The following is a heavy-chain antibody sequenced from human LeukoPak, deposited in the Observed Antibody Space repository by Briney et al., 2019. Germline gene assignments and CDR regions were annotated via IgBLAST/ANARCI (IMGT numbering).Heavy chain of an antibody. J-gene: IGHJ4*02. D-gene: IGHD3-10*01. Sequence: ASVKVSCKASGYTFTGYYMHWVRQAPGQGLEWMGWINPNSGGTNYAQKFQGRVTMTRDTSISTAYMELSRLRSDDTAVYYCARAVTMVRGANPPPRYWGQGTLVTVSS. V-gene: IGHV1-2*02. CDR2: INPNSGGT. CDR3: ARAVTMVRGANPPPRY. CDR1: GYTFTGYY.